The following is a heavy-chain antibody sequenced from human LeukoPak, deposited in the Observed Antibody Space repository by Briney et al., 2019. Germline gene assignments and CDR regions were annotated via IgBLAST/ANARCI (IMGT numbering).Heavy chain of an antibody. CDR1: GFTFSSYA. CDR2: ISGSGGST. D-gene: IGHD2-8*01. Sequence: PGGSLRLSCAASGFTFSSYAMSWVRQAPGKGLEWVSAISGSGGSTYYADSVKGRFTISRDNSKSTPYLQMNSLRAEDTAVYHCAKSEYCTNGVCYNGIVDYWGQGTLVTVSS. V-gene: IGHV3-23*01. CDR3: AKSEYCTNGVCYNGIVDY. J-gene: IGHJ4*02.